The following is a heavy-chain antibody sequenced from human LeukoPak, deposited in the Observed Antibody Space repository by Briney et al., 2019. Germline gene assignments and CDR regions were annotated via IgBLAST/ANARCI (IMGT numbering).Heavy chain of an antibody. D-gene: IGHD2-2*02. CDR2: TYYRSKWYS. Sequence: SQTLSVTCAISGDSVSSINGDWNWVRQSPSRGLEWLGRTYYRSKWYSDYAVPIQGRMSISPDTSKNQFTLHLFSVTPDDTAVYYCARDVATTSWYTFDYWGQGTRVTVSS. CDR3: ARDVATTSWYTFDY. V-gene: IGHV6-1*01. J-gene: IGHJ4*02. CDR1: GDSVSSINGD.